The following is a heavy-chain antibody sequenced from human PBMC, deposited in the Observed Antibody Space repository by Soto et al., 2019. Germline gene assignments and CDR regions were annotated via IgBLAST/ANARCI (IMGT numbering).Heavy chain of an antibody. J-gene: IGHJ4*02. CDR3: ARYYRGSGRYFFDY. CDR2: INQDGGVT. D-gene: IGHD6-19*01. V-gene: IGHV3-7*03. CDR1: GFTFISSF. Sequence: GGSLRLSCVASGFTFISSFMGWIRQAPGKGPEWVANINQDGGVTYYVDSVEGRFTISRDNTKDSLYLQMNSLRGEDTAIYYCARYYRGSGRYFFDYWGQGTPVTVSS.